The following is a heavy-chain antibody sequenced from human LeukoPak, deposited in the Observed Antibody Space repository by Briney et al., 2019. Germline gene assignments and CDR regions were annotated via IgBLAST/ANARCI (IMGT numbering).Heavy chain of an antibody. Sequence: ASVKVSCKASGGTFSSYAISWVRQAPGQGLEWMGGIIPIFGTANYAQKFQGRVTITTDESTSTAYMELSSLRSEDTAVYYCASSCSSGWYWGFDYWGQGTLVTVSS. CDR3: ASSCSSGWYWGFDY. V-gene: IGHV1-69*05. J-gene: IGHJ4*02. D-gene: IGHD6-19*01. CDR2: IIPIFGTA. CDR1: GGTFSSYA.